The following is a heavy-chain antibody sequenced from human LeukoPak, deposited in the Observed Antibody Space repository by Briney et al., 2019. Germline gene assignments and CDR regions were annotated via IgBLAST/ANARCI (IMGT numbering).Heavy chain of an antibody. CDR3: ARTGDSSGWYAWFDP. CDR2: INPSGDST. D-gene: IGHD6-19*01. V-gene: IGHV1-46*01. Sequence: GASVKVSCKASGYTFTSYYMHWVRQAPGQGLEWMGIINPSGDSTSYAQKFQGRVTMTRDTSTSTVYMELSSLRSEDTAVYYCARTGDSSGWYAWFDPWGQGTLVTVSS. J-gene: IGHJ5*02. CDR1: GYTFTSYY.